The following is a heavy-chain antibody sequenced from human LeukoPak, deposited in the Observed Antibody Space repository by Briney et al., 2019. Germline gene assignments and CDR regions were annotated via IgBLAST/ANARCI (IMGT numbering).Heavy chain of an antibody. CDR2: INYIRTT. V-gene: IGHV4-59*08. J-gene: IGHJ6*02. D-gene: IGHD6-13*01. Sequence: SETLSLTCTVYGGSISSYYWNWIRQPPGKGLEWIGYINYIRTTDYNPSLKSRVTISLDTSKNRFSLKLSSVTAADTAMYYCARSYSSSDHYYYYGMDVWGQGTTVTVCS. CDR3: ARSYSSSDHYYYYGMDV. CDR1: GGSISSYY.